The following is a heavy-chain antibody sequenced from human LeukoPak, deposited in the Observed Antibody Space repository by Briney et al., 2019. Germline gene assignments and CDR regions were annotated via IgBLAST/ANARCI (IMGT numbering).Heavy chain of an antibody. CDR1: GGSISSDDYY. D-gene: IGHD7-27*01. CDR3: ASSAGNWGWSDY. Sequence: SETLSLTCTVSGGSISSDDYYWSWIRQPPGRGLEWIGYIYNSGYTYYNPSLKSRVIISVDTSKNQFSLKLSSVTAADTAVYYCASSAGNWGWSDYWGQGTLVTVSS. CDR2: IYNSGYT. J-gene: IGHJ4*02. V-gene: IGHV4-30-4*01.